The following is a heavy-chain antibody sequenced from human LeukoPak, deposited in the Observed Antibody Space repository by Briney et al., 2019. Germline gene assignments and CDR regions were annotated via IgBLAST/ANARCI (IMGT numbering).Heavy chain of an antibody. V-gene: IGHV3-7*01. CDR1: GFTFGSYW. D-gene: IGHD1-14*01. CDR2: IKSDGGEK. Sequence: GGSLRLSCAASGFTFGSYWMSWVRQAPGKGLEWVAIIKSDGGEKYYVDSVKGRFTIFRDNAKDSLYLQMNSPRADDTAVYYCARHPARGTTDYWGQGTLVTVSS. CDR3: ARHPARGTTDY. J-gene: IGHJ4*02.